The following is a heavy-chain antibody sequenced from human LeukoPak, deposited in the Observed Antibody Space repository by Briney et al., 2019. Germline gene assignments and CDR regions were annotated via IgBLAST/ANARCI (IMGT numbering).Heavy chain of an antibody. V-gene: IGHV3-7*05. J-gene: IGHJ5*01. CDR3: ARGTGYCSSTGCYGSDWFDS. CDR1: GFIFSRYW. CDR2: MKLFGSEK. D-gene: IGHD2-2*01. Sequence: GGSLRLSCAASGFIFSRYWMSWVRQAPGKGLEWVANMKLFGSEKYYVDSVKGRLTISRDNAKNSLYLQMNSLRAEDTAVYYCARGTGYCSSTGCYGSDWFDSWGQGALVTVSS.